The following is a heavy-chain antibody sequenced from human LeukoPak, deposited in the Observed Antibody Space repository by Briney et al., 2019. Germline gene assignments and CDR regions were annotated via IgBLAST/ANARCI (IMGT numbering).Heavy chain of an antibody. J-gene: IGHJ4*02. CDR1: GITFSIYA. CDR2: ISGSAHKI. Sequence: PGGSLRPSCVASGITFSIYAVSWVRKAPEKGLDWVSVISGSAHKIRYADSVKGRFTISRDNSENIVYLQMNNLRVEDTAVYYCAGRPTGYSSGYIHWGQGTLVTVSS. D-gene: IGHD5-18*01. V-gene: IGHV3-23*01. CDR3: AGRPTGYSSGYIH.